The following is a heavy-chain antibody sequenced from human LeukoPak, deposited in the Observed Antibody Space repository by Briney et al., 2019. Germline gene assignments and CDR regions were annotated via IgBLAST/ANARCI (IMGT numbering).Heavy chain of an antibody. Sequence: GESLKISCKGSGYSFTSYWIGWVRQMPGKGLEWMGIIYPGDSDTRYSPSFQGQVTISADKSISTAYLQWSSLKASDTAMYYCARFLGAVTSLSYYYYGMDVWGQGTTVTVSS. J-gene: IGHJ6*02. CDR2: IYPGDSDT. V-gene: IGHV5-51*01. CDR3: ARFLGAVTSLSYYYYGMDV. D-gene: IGHD4-11*01. CDR1: GYSFTSYW.